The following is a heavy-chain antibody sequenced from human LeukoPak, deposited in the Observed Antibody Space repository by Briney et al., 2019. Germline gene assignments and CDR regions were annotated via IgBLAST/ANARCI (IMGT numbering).Heavy chain of an antibody. V-gene: IGHV3-7*01. CDR3: ARERQLDDAFDI. J-gene: IGHJ3*02. D-gene: IGHD6-13*01. Sequence: PGGSLRLSCAVSGFPFSTYWMSWVRQAPGKGLERVGNINEGGSVKFYLDSVKGRFTISRDNAKNSLYLQMNSLRAEDTAVYYCARERQLDDAFDIWGQGTMVTVSS. CDR2: INEGGSVK. CDR1: GFPFSTYW.